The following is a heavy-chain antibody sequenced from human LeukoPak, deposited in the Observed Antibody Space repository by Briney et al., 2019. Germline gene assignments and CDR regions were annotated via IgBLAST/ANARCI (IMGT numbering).Heavy chain of an antibody. J-gene: IGHJ4*02. CDR2: ISGSGGST. CDR3: AKAIHLSAYYYDSSGYSRGFDY. CDR1: GFTFSSYA. D-gene: IGHD3-22*01. Sequence: GGSLTLSCAASGFTFSSYAMSWVRQAPGKGLEWVSAISGSGGSTYYADSVKGRFTISRDNSKNTLYLQMNSLRAEDTAVYYCAKAIHLSAYYYDSSGYSRGFDYWGQGTLVTVSS. V-gene: IGHV3-23*01.